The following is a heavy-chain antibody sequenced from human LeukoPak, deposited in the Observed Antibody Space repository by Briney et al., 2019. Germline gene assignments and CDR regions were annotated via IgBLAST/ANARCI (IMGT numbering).Heavy chain of an antibody. CDR1: GGSISSYY. D-gene: IGHD6-19*01. CDR3: ARNTHATYSSAWPYFEY. Sequence: KSSETLSLTCTVSGGSISSYYWSWIRQPPGKGLEWIGYIYYSGSTNYNPSLKSRVTLSVDTSKNQLSLNLRSVTAADTAVYYCARNTHATYSSAWPYFEYWGQGALVTVSS. CDR2: IYYSGST. J-gene: IGHJ4*02. V-gene: IGHV4-59*08.